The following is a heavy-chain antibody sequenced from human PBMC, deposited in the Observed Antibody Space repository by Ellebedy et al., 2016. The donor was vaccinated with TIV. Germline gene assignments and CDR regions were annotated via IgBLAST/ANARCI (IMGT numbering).Heavy chain of an antibody. V-gene: IGHV3-21*01. CDR3: ARDGSEWSRDY. Sequence: GGSLRLSXAASGFTFTIAGMTWVRQAPGKGLEWVGTIVFSGTAAYYSDSVKGRFIISRGNAKNSLFLQMNSLRVEDTAVYYCARDGSEWSRDYWGQGTLVTVSS. D-gene: IGHD3-3*01. J-gene: IGHJ4*02. CDR2: IVFSGTAA. CDR1: GFTFTIAG.